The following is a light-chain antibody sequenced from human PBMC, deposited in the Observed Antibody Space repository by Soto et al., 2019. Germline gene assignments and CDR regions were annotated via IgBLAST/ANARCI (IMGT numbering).Light chain of an antibody. CDR3: QQYYRYPRT. J-gene: IGKJ1*01. CDR1: QDIGSV. CDR2: VAS. Sequence: AIRMTQSPSSLSAPTGDRVTIACRASQDIGSVLAWYQQKAGKAPKLLIYVASALQTGVPSRFSGSGSGTDFTLTISRLQSEDSATYYCQQYYRYPRTFGQGTKVDIK. V-gene: IGKV1-8*01.